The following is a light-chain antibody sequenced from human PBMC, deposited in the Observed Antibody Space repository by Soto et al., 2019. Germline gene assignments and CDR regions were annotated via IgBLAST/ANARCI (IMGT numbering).Light chain of an antibody. Sequence: DIQMTQSPSSLSASVGDRVTITCQASQDILNYLNCYQYKPGKAPNVLIYDASNLQIGVPSRFSGSGSGTDFPFTISSPQPGDTATYYCQHYHNLPQVTFGGGTKVE. CDR3: QHYHNLPQVT. CDR1: QDILNY. J-gene: IGKJ4*01. V-gene: IGKV1-33*01. CDR2: DAS.